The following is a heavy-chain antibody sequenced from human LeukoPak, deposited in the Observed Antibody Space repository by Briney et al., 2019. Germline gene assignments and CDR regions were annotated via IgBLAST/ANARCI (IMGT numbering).Heavy chain of an antibody. CDR1: GFTFNSYW. Sequence: QPGGSLRLSCAASGFTFNSYWMTWFRQAPGQGLEWVANIKPDGSAKYCVDSVKGRFTISRDNAKNSLYLQVNSLRVEDTAVYYCARGPGFLTDYWGQGTLVTVSS. J-gene: IGHJ4*02. CDR2: IKPDGSAK. V-gene: IGHV3-7*01. D-gene: IGHD3-3*01. CDR3: ARGPGFLTDY.